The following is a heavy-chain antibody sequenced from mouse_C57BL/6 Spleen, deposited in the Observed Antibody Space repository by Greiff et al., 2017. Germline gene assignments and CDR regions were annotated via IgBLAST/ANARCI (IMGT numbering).Heavy chain of an antibody. Sequence: QVQLQQSGAELVRPGASVTLSCKASGYTFTDYEMHWVKQTPVHGLEWIGAIDPETGGTAYNQKFKGKAILTADKSSSTAYMELRSLTSEDSAVYYCTRSGDYGSRPYWYFDVWGTGTTVTVSS. J-gene: IGHJ1*03. D-gene: IGHD1-1*01. CDR3: TRSGDYGSRPYWYFDV. V-gene: IGHV1-15*01. CDR2: IDPETGGT. CDR1: GYTFTDYE.